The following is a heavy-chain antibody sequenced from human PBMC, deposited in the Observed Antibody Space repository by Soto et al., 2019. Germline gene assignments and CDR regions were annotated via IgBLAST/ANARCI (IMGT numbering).Heavy chain of an antibody. Sequence: GGSLRLSCAASGFTFSSYEMNWVRQAPGKGLEWVSYISSSGSTIYYADSVKGRFTISRDNAKNSLYLQMNSLRAEDTAVYYCAREERLRFLEWLLNAMDVWGQGTTVTVS. CDR2: ISSSGSTI. D-gene: IGHD3-3*01. CDR3: AREERLRFLEWLLNAMDV. V-gene: IGHV3-48*03. J-gene: IGHJ6*02. CDR1: GFTFSSYE.